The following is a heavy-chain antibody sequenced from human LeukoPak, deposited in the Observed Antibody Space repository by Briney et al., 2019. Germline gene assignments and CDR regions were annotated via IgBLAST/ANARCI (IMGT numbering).Heavy chain of an antibody. CDR2: IKQDGSEK. CDR1: GISFSTYW. Sequence: GGSLRLSCAASGISFSTYWMSWVRQAPGKGLEWVANIKQDGSEKYYVDSVKGRFTISRDNAKNSMFLQMNSLRAEDTAVYYCARDAIQRDAFDIWGQGTMVTVSS. V-gene: IGHV3-7*01. J-gene: IGHJ3*02. CDR3: ARDAIQRDAFDI. D-gene: IGHD1-1*01.